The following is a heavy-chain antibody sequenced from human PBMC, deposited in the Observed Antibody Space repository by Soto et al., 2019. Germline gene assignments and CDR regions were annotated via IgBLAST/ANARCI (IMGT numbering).Heavy chain of an antibody. CDR2: INPSGGST. V-gene: IGHV1-46*01. J-gene: IGHJ6*02. Sequence: ASVKVSCKASGYTFTSYYMHWVRQAPGQGLEWMGIINPSGGSTSYAQKFQGRVTMTRDTSTSTVYMELSSLRSEDTAVYYCARDGRIAARRDVMDFWAQGTTVTGS. CDR1: GYTFTSYY. CDR3: ARDGRIAARRDVMDF. D-gene: IGHD6-6*01.